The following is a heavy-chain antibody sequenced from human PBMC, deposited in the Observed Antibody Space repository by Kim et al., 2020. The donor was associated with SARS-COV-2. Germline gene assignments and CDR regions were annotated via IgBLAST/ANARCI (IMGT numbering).Heavy chain of an antibody. Sequence: TYDADSVKGRVTNSRDNSKNTLYLQMSSQRPEDAGVYYCVNLQCGGDCYYWGQGTLVSVSS. V-gene: IGHV3-64D*06. D-gene: IGHD2-21*02. CDR3: VNLQCGGDCYY. J-gene: IGHJ4*02. CDR2: T.